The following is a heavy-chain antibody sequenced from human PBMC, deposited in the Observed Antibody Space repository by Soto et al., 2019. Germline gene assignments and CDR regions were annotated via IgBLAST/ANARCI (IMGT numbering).Heavy chain of an antibody. J-gene: IGHJ4*02. D-gene: IGHD3-10*01. CDR3: AREGKMTSIISYLDH. CDR2: ISSSSGTI. Sequence: GGSLRLSCAASGFTFSNYGINWVRQAPGQGLEWLSYISSSSGTIYYADSVKGRFTISRDNAMNSLYLQMNSLRDEDTAVYYCAREGKMTSIISYLDHWGQGTPVTVSS. CDR1: GFTFSNYG. V-gene: IGHV3-48*02.